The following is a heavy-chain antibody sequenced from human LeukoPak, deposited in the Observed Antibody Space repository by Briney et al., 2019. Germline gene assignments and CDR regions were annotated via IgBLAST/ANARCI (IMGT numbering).Heavy chain of an antibody. D-gene: IGHD2-15*01. J-gene: IGHJ5*02. CDR3: AREGGLGYCSGGSCYSGWFDP. Sequence: GGTLRLSCAASGFTFSSYWMHWVRQAPGKGLVWVSRIDSDGSSTSYADSVKGRITISRDNAKNTLYLKMNSLRAEDTALYYCAREGGLGYCSGGSCYSGWFDPWGQGTLVTVSS. V-gene: IGHV3-74*01. CDR1: GFTFSSYW. CDR2: IDSDGSST.